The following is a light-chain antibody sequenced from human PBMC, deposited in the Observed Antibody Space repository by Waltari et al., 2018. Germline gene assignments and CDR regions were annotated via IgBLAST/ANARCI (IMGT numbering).Light chain of an antibody. Sequence: QSALTQPPSVSGSPGQSITISCTGTSRDIGHDTSASWYQQLPGKVPKLIIYDVSTRPSGVSNRFSGSKSGNSASLTLSGLQPDDEAGYYCSSFTTRRTWVFGGGTKLTVL. J-gene: IGLJ3*02. V-gene: IGLV2-14*01. CDR2: DVS. CDR1: SRDIGHDTS. CDR3: SSFTTRRTWV.